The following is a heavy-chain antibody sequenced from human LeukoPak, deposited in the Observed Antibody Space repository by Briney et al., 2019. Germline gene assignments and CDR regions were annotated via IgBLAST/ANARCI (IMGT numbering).Heavy chain of an antibody. CDR1: GFIFSNYA. CDR2: ISYDGSNK. CDR3: AKVSTIIEAGLRYFDL. D-gene: IGHD6-19*01. J-gene: IGHJ2*01. V-gene: IGHV3-30*04. Sequence: GRSLRLSCAASGFIFSNYAMHWVRQAPGKGLEWVAVISYDGSNKYYAESVKGRFTISRDNSKNTLYLQVNSLRAEDTALYYCAKVSTIIEAGLRYFDLWGRGTLVTVSS.